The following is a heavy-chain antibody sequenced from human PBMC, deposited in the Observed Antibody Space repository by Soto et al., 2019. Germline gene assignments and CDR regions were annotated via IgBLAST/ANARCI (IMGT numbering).Heavy chain of an antibody. CDR3: ARGAVRGVICSY. CDR1: GYTFTSYA. J-gene: IGHJ4*02. V-gene: IGHV1-3*01. CDR2: INAGNGDT. D-gene: IGHD3-10*01. Sequence: QVHLVQSGAEVKKPGASVKVSCKASGYTFTSYAMHWVRQAPGQRLEWMGWINAGNGDTKYSQRFQGRVTITRDTSANTDYMELSSLRSEDTAVYYCARGAVRGVICSYWGQGTLVTVSS.